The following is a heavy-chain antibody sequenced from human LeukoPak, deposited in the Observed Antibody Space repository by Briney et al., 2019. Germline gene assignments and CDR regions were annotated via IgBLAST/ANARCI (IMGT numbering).Heavy chain of an antibody. CDR1: EFSVGSNY. CDR3: AELGITMIGGV. Sequence: GGSLRLSCAASEFSVGSNYMSWVRQAPGKGLEWVSYISSSGSTIYYADSVKGRFTISRDNAKNSLYLQMNSLRAEDTAVYYCAELGITMIGGVWGKGTTVTISS. J-gene: IGHJ6*04. CDR2: ISSSGSTI. V-gene: IGHV3-11*04. D-gene: IGHD3-10*02.